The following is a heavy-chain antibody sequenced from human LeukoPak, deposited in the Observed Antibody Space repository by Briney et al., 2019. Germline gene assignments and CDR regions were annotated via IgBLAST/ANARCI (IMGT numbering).Heavy chain of an antibody. D-gene: IGHD3-10*01. V-gene: IGHV4-30-2*01. J-gene: IGHJ4*02. CDR3: ARVGGYYGSGSYPAYYFDY. CDR2: IYHSGST. Sequence: SETLSLTCTVSGGSISSGGYYWSRIRQPPGKGLEWIGYIYHSGSTYYNPSLKSRATISVDRSKNQFSLKLSSVTAADTAVYYCARVGGYYGSGSYPAYYFDYWGQGTLVTVSS. CDR1: GGSISSGGYY.